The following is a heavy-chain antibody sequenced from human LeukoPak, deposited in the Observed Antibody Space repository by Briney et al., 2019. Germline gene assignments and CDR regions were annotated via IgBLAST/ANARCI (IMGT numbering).Heavy chain of an antibody. J-gene: IGHJ4*02. CDR1: GGSISSSSYY. V-gene: IGHV4-39*02. D-gene: IGHD6-19*01. CDR3: ARDLGSGFLQFDY. CDR2: IYYRGST. Sequence: SETLSLTCTVSGGSISSSSYYWGWIRQPPGKGLEWIGSIYYRGSTYYNPSLKSRVTISVDTSKNQFSLKLRSVTAADTAVYYCARDLGSGFLQFDYWGQGTLVTVSS.